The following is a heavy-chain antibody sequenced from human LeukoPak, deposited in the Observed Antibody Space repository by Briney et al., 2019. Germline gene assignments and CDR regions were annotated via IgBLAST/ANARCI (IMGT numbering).Heavy chain of an antibody. J-gene: IGHJ4*02. CDR3: ARVEYSYGQEY. V-gene: IGHV4-59*01. CDR1: GGSISSYY. D-gene: IGHD5-18*01. CDR2: IYYSGST. Sequence: SETLSLTCTVSGGSISSYYWSWIRQPPGKGLEWIGYIYYSGSTNYNPSLKSRVTISVDTSKNQFSLKLSSVTAADTAVYYCARVEYSYGQEYWGQGTLVTVSS.